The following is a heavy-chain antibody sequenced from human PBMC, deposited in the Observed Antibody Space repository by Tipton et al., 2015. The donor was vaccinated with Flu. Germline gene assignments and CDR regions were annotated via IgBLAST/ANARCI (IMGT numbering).Heavy chain of an antibody. J-gene: IGHJ4*02. Sequence: QLVQSGAEVKKPGSSVKVSCKASGGTFSSYAISWVRQAPRQGLEWMGGIIPIFGTANYAQKFQGRVTITADESTSTAYMELSSLRSEDTAVYYCARGRGYSYGFDAHYWGQGTLVTVSS. V-gene: IGHV1-69*01. CDR1: GGTFSSYA. CDR2: IIPIFGTA. D-gene: IGHD5-18*01. CDR3: ARGRGYSYGFDAHY.